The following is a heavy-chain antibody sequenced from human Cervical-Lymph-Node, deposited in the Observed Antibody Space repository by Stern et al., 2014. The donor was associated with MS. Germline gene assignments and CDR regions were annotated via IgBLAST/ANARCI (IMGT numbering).Heavy chain of an antibody. V-gene: IGHV1-69*06. D-gene: IGHD1-26*01. CDR1: GDTFSSYD. CDR3: ARGGGLVGYFDY. Sequence: VQLVESGAEVKKPGSSVKVSCKASGDTFSSYDINWVRQVPGQGLEWMGGINPVFGTTNYAQKVQGRVTITADKSTNTAYMELMTLRSEDTAVYYCARGGGLVGYFDYWGQGTLVSVSS. CDR2: INPVFGTT. J-gene: IGHJ4*02.